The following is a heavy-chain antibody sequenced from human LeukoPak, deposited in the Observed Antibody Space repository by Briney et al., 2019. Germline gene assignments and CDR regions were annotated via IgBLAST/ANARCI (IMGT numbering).Heavy chain of an antibody. CDR3: TRAITYFYGSATYDWFDS. Sequence: PGGSLILSCAASVFTFSSYLMHWVRQTRGKGRMWVARIKSDGSTIYADSGQGRFIISRDNAKDMVYLQMNSLRADDTAIYYCTRAITYFYGSATYDWFDSWGQGTRVTVSS. V-gene: IGHV3-74*01. J-gene: IGHJ5*01. D-gene: IGHD3-10*01. CDR1: VFTFSSYL. CDR2: IKSDGST.